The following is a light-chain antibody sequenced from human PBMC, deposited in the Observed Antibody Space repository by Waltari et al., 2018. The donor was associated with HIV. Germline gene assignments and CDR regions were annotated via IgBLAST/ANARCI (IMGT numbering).Light chain of an antibody. Sequence: DIQMTQSPSSLSVSVGDSVTITCRASQGISRYLNWYQHKLGKAPKLLIFAASNLQSGVPSRFSGSGSGKDFTLTIKNLQPDDFATYYCQQGHTTPLTFGQGTRLEIK. CDR3: QQGHTTPLT. CDR1: QGISRY. J-gene: IGKJ5*01. V-gene: IGKV1-39*01. CDR2: AAS.